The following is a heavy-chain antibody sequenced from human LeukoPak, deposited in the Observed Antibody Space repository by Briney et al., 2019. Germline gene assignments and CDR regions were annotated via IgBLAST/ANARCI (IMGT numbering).Heavy chain of an antibody. CDR2: ISYDGSNK. CDR1: GFTFSSYA. D-gene: IGHD2-15*01. CDR3: ARDIVVVVAATRHGLYYYGMDV. Sequence: PGGSLRLSCAASGFTFSSYAMHWVRQAPGKGLEWVAVISYDGSNKYYADSVKGRFTISRDNSKNTLYLQMNSLRAEDTAVYYCARDIVVVVAATRHGLYYYGMDVWGQGTTVTVSS. J-gene: IGHJ6*02. V-gene: IGHV3-30-3*01.